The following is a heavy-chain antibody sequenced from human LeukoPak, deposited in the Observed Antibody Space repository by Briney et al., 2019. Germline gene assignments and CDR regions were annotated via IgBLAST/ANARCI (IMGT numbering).Heavy chain of an antibody. CDR2: IWNDGSNK. D-gene: IGHD2-15*01. J-gene: IGHJ3*02. CDR1: GFTFSSYG. Sequence: GGSLRLSCAASGFTFSSYGMHWVRQAPGKGLEWVAVIWNDGSNKYYADSVKGRFTISRDNSKNTLYLQMNSLRAEDTAVYYCARDGLLYCSGGSCYSGDDAFDIWGQGTMVTVSS. CDR3: ARDGLLYCSGGSCYSGDDAFDI. V-gene: IGHV3-33*01.